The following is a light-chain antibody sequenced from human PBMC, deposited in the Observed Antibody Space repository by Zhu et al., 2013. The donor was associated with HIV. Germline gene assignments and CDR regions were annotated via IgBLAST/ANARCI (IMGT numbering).Light chain of an antibody. Sequence: DIQLTQSPSLLSASVGDRVTITCRASQDIDRYLAWYQQTPGKAPTLLVYAASTTQSGVPSRFSGSGSGTEFSLTISSLQPEDFATYYCQQANSFPHSFGQGTKLEI. J-gene: IGKJ2*03. CDR1: QDIDRY. V-gene: IGKV1-9*01. CDR2: AAS. CDR3: QQANSFPHS.